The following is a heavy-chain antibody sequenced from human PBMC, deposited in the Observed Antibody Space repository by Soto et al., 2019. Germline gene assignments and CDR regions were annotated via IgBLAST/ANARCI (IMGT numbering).Heavy chain of an antibody. CDR2: IYPGDSDT. Sequence: GESLKISCKVSGYSFTSYWIGWVRQRTGKGLEWMGIIYPGDSDTRYSPSFQGQVTISADKSISTAYLQWSSLKASDTAMYYCARSGVDDILTGYSPPGDIWGQGTMVTVSS. J-gene: IGHJ3*02. D-gene: IGHD3-9*01. CDR1: GYSFTSYW. CDR3: ARSGVDDILTGYSPPGDI. V-gene: IGHV5-51*01.